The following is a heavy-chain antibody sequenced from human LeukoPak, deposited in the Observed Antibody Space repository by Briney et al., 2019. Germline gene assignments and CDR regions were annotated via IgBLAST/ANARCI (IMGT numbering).Heavy chain of an antibody. V-gene: IGHV3-23*01. D-gene: IGHD3-22*01. CDR2: ISGSGGST. Sequence: PGGSLRLSCAASGFTFSSYAMSWVRQAPGKGLEWVSAISGSGGSTYYADSVKGRFTISRDNSKNTLYLQMNSLRAEDTAVYYCAKGPTYYYDSSGYDLGYWGQGTLVTVSA. J-gene: IGHJ4*02. CDR3: AKGPTYYYDSSGYDLGY. CDR1: GFTFSSYA.